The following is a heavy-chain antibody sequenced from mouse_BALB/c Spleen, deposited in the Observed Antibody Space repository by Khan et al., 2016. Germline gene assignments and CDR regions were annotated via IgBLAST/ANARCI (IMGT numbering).Heavy chain of an antibody. D-gene: IGHD2-12*01. V-gene: IGHV14-3*02. CDR2: IDPATGNT. Sequence: VQLKQSGAELVKPGASVKLSCTASGFNIKDTYIHWVKQSPEQGLEWIGRIDPATGNTKFDPKFKGKATVTADTSSNTAYLHLSSLTSEDTIVYYCAGDDGTSYDDWGQGTTLTVSS. CDR1: GFNIKDTY. J-gene: IGHJ2*01. CDR3: AGDDGTSYDD.